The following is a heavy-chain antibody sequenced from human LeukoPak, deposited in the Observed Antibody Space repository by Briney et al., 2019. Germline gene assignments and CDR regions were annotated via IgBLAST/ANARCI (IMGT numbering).Heavy chain of an antibody. CDR3: AKVDLSAVYD. V-gene: IGHV3-23*01. D-gene: IGHD5/OR15-5a*01. CDR2: ISGSSGST. J-gene: IGHJ4*02. CDR1: GFTFSSSV. Sequence: GGSMRLSCAASGFTFSSSVMTWVRQAPGKGLDWVSTISGSSGSTAYADSVKGRFTISKDNSKNTLYLQMNSLRAEDTALYFCAKVDLSAVYDWGQGTLVSVSS.